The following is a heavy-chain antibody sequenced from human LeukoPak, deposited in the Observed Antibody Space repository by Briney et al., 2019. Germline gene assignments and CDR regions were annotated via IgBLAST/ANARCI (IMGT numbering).Heavy chain of an antibody. V-gene: IGHV3-23*01. CDR2: ISGSGGST. CDR1: GGSFSGYY. J-gene: IGHJ4*02. Sequence: PSETLSLTCAVYGGSFSGYYWSWIRQPPGKGLEWVSAISGSGGSTYYADSVKGRFTISRDNSKNTLYLQMNSLRAEDTAVYYCAKVVSGYRSFDYWGQGTLVTVSS. D-gene: IGHD5-12*01. CDR3: AKVVSGYRSFDY.